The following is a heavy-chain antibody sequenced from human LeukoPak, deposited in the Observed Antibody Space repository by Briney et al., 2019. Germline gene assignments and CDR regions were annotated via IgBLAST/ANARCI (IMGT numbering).Heavy chain of an antibody. D-gene: IGHD4-17*01. CDR3: AREHPATVTNDAFDI. CDR1: GFTFDDYA. V-gene: IGHV3-9*01. CDR2: ISWNSGSI. J-gene: IGHJ3*02. Sequence: GGSLRLSCAASGFTFDDYAMHWVRQAPGKGLEWVSGISWNSGSIGYADSVKGRFTISRDNAKNSLYLQMNSLRAEDTAVYYCAREHPATVTNDAFDIWGQGTMVTVSS.